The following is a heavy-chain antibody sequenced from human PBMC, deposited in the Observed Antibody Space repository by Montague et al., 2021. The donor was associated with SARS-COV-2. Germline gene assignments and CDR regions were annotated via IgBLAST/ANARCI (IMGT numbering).Heavy chain of an antibody. CDR1: GFSLSTSGVS. J-gene: IGHJ3*02. CDR3: AHRRGLLLSDAFDI. V-gene: IGHV2-5*02. D-gene: IGHD1-26*01. CDR2: XYWDDDK. Sequence: PALVKPTQTLTLTCTFSGFSLSTSGVSVGWIRQPPGKALEWLALXYWDDDKRYSPSLKSRLTITKDTSKNQVVLTMTNMDPVDTATYYCAHRRGLLLSDAFDIWGQGTMVTVSS.